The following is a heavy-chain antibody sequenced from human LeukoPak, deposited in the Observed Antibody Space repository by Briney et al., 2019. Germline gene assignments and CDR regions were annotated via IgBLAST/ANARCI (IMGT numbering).Heavy chain of an antibody. V-gene: IGHV3-30*02. Sequence: AGGSLRLSCAASGFMFRGYGMHWVRQAPGKGLEWVAFIRYDGNDKQYADSAKGRFTISRDNSKNTLYLQMNSLRTEDTAVYYCAKDERVILTNMDVWGKGTTVTISS. CDR2: IRYDGNDK. CDR3: AKDERVILTNMDV. D-gene: IGHD2-21*01. CDR1: GFMFRGYG. J-gene: IGHJ6*03.